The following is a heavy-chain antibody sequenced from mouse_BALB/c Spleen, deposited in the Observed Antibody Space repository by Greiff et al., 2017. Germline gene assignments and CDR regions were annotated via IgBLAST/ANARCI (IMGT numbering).Heavy chain of an antibody. D-gene: IGHD1-1*01. Sequence: EVQLQQSGAELVKPGASVKLSCTASGFNITDTYMHWVKQRPEQGLEWIGRIDPANGNTKYDPKFQGKATITADTSSNTAYLQLSSLTSEDTAVYYCARPGLGSSRYYAMDDWGQGTSVTVSS. CDR2: IDPANGNT. V-gene: IGHV14-3*02. CDR1: GFNITDTY. CDR3: ARPGLGSSRYYAMDD. J-gene: IGHJ4*01.